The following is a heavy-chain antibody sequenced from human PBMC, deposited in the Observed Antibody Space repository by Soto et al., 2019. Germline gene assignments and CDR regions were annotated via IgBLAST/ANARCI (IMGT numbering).Heavy chain of an antibody. J-gene: IGHJ2*01. D-gene: IGHD3-9*01. CDR1: GGSFSGYY. CDR2: INDRGSI. CDR3: ARESHDILTGPPWVWYFDL. V-gene: IGHV4-34*01. Sequence: QVQLQQWGAGPLRPLETLSLTCGVSGGSFSGYYWAWIRQSPGKGLEWIGEINDRGSINYNPSLTSRVSISVDTSKNHYSLNLRSLTAADTAVYYCARESHDILTGPPWVWYFDLWGRGTLVTVSS.